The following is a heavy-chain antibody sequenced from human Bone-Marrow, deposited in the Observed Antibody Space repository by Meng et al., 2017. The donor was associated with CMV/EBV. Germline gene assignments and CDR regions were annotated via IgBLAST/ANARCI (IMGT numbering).Heavy chain of an antibody. CDR1: GGSISSSSYY. CDR2: IYYSGST. D-gene: IGHD3-3*01. J-gene: IGHJ5*02. Sequence: SETLSLTCTVSGGSISSSSYYGGWIRQPPGKGLEWIGSIYYSGSTYYNPSLKSRVTISVDTSKNQFSLKLSSVTAADTAVYYCASGPSHQNTYYDFWSGYPFGPWGQGTLVTVSS. CDR3: ASGPSHQNTYYDFWSGYPFGP. V-gene: IGHV4-39*07.